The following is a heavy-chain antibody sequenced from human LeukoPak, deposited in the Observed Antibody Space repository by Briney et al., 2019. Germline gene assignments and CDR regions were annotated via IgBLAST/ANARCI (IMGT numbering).Heavy chain of an antibody. CDR1: GGSFSGYY. Sequence: ASETLSLTCAVYGGSFSGYYWSWIRQPPGKGLEWIGEINHSGSTNYNPSLKSRVTISVDTSKNQFSLKLSSVTAADTAVYYCARGGWVGFPFDYWGQGTLVTVSS. D-gene: IGHD1-26*01. J-gene: IGHJ4*02. V-gene: IGHV4-34*01. CDR3: ARGGWVGFPFDY. CDR2: INHSGST.